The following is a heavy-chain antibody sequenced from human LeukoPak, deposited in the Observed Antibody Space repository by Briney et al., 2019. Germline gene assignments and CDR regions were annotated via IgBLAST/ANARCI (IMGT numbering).Heavy chain of an antibody. Sequence: GASVKVSCHTSGYNFKTHALSWVRQAPGRGLEWIGWISGYNGDTNYAQKFQGRVTMTTDTSTTTAYMELKTLTSDDTAVYYCAKFWVFGADTSPPYHRGMDVSGQGTTVTVSS. V-gene: IGHV1-18*01. CDR1: GYNFKTHA. J-gene: IGHJ6*02. CDR2: ISGYNGDT. CDR3: AKFWVFGADTSPPYHRGMDV. D-gene: IGHD3-3*01.